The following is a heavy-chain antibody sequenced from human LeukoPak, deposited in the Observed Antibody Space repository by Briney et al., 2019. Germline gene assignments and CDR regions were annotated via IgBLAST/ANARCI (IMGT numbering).Heavy chain of an antibody. Sequence: ASVKVSCKTSGYTFTSYGVSWVRQAPGQGLEWLGWIATYNGNTNYAQKLQGRVTMTTDTSTSTAYMELRSLRSDDTAIYYCARDRGWLDPWGQGPLVTVSS. V-gene: IGHV1-18*01. CDR1: GYTFTSYG. D-gene: IGHD3-10*01. CDR3: ARDRGWLDP. CDR2: IATYNGNT. J-gene: IGHJ5*02.